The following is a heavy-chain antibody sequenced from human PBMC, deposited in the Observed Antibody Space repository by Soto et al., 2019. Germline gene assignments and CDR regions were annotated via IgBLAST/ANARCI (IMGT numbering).Heavy chain of an antibody. CDR1: GFTFSTYA. J-gene: IGHJ4*02. V-gene: IGHV3-23*01. D-gene: IGHD6-6*01. CDR2: IGGSDGST. CDR3: AKGGSTSYAFFDS. Sequence: GGSLRLSCAASGFTFSTYAMSWVRQAPGKGLEWVSAIGGSDGSTHYADSVEGRLTISRDNSKNTLYLQINSLRAEDTAVYYCAKGGSTSYAFFDSWGQGTLVTVSS.